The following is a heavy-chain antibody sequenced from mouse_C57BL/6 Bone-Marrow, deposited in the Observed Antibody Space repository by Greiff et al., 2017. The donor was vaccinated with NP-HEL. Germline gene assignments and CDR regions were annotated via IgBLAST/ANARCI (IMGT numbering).Heavy chain of an antibody. J-gene: IGHJ2*01. Sequence: VKLMESGAELARPGASVKMSCKASGYTFTSYTMHWVKQRPGQGLEWIGYINPSSGYTKYNQKFKDKATLTADKSSSTAYMQLSSLTSTASAVDYCASPIYNGYYGFDYWGQGTTLTVSS. CDR2: INPSSGYT. CDR3: ASPIYNGYYGFDY. V-gene: IGHV1-4*01. D-gene: IGHD2-3*01. CDR1: GYTFTSYT.